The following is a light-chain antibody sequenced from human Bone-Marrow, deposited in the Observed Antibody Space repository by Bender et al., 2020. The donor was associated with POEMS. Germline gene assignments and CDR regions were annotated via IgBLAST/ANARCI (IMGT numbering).Light chain of an antibody. CDR2: DVS. CDR1: SSDIGYSDH. J-gene: IGLJ3*02. Sequence: QTALTQPASVSGSPGQSITISCIGASSDIGYSDHVSWYQQRPTKAPQLVIYDVSLRPSGVSNRFSGSKSGNTASLTISGLQAEDEADFYCCSYAGSSIWVFGGGTKLTVL. V-gene: IGLV2-14*03. CDR3: CSYAGSSIWV.